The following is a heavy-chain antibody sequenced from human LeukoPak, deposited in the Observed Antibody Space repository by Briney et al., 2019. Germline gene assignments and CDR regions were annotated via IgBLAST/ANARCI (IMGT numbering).Heavy chain of an antibody. CDR1: GYSIAGYY. Sequence: ASVKASCKNPGYSIAGYYIHWVRQAPGQGLEWMGRLNPNYRDTNFAQRFQGRVTMTRDTTITTAFMELNNLRSDDTAIYYCARGAYDYDAFDIWGQGTMVTVSS. V-gene: IGHV1-2*06. J-gene: IGHJ3*02. D-gene: IGHD4-11*01. CDR2: LNPNYRDT. CDR3: ARGAYDYDAFDI.